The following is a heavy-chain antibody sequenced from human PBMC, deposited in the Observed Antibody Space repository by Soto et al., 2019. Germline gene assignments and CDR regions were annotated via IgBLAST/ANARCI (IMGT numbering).Heavy chain of an antibody. D-gene: IGHD6-13*01. Sequence: QLQLQESGPGLVKPSETLSLTCSVSGGSINYNSYHWGWIRQPPGQGLEWIGSIFYTGTTFYNPSLQSPVTMSVGASKNSFSLHLTSVTAADTTVYFCARLVVVAPVGNGWGQGTLVTVSS. CDR3: ARLVVVAPVGNG. J-gene: IGHJ4*02. V-gene: IGHV4-39*02. CDR1: GGSINYNSYH. CDR2: IFYTGTT.